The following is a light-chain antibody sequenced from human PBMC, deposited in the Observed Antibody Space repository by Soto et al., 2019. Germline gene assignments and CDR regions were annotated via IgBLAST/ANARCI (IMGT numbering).Light chain of an antibody. J-gene: IGKJ5*01. CDR2: DAS. CDR1: QSISRW. Sequence: DIQMTQSPSALAASAGDGVAITCRASQSISRWLAWYQQKPGKAPKALIYDASTLRSGVPSRFSGGGSGTEFTLTISSLQPDDFATYYCQQYNTYSTCGQGTRLEIK. CDR3: QQYNTYST. V-gene: IGKV1-5*01.